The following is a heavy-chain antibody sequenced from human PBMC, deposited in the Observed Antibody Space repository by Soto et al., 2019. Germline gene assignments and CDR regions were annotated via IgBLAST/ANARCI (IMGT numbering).Heavy chain of an antibody. CDR3: ARGTDRIAAAGMGGFFDY. CDR2: IIPIFGTA. CDR1: GGTFSSYS. V-gene: IGHV1-69*01. J-gene: IGHJ4*02. Sequence: QVQLVQSGAEVKKPGSSVKVSCKASGGTFSSYSISWVRQAPGQGLEWMGGIIPIFGTANYAQKFQGRVTITADESTSTAYMELSSLRSEDTAVYYCARGTDRIAAAGMGGFFDYWGQGTLVTVSS. D-gene: IGHD6-13*01.